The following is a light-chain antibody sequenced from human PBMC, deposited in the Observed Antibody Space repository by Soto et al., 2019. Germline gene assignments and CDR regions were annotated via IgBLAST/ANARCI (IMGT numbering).Light chain of an antibody. Sequence: QSALTQPASVSGSPGQSITISCTGTSSDVGGYNYVSWYQQHPGKAPKLMIYEVSNRPSGVSNRFSGSKSGNTASLTISGLQXXXGAXYYCSSYTSISTLVFGGGTKVTVL. CDR1: SSDVGGYNY. V-gene: IGLV2-14*01. J-gene: IGLJ2*01. CDR2: EVS. CDR3: SSYTSISTLV.